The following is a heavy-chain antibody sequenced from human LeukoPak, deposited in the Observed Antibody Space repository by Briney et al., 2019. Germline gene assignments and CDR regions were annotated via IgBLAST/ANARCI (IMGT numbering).Heavy chain of an antibody. CDR2: IWYDGSNK. D-gene: IGHD3-9*01. V-gene: IGHV3-33*01. CDR3: ARKDDILTGYFDY. CDR1: GFTFSSYG. Sequence: PGGSLRLSCAASGFTFSSYGMHWVRQAPGKGLEWVAVIWYDGSNKYYADSVKGRFTISRDNSKNTLYLQMNSLRAEDTAVYYCARKDDILTGYFDYWGQGTLVTVSS. J-gene: IGHJ4*02.